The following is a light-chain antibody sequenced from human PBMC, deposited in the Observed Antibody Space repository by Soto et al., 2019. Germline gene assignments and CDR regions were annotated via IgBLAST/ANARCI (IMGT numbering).Light chain of an antibody. Sequence: DIQMTQSASSLSASVVDRVTITCQASQDIKNYLNWYQQKSGKAPKLLIYDASDLETGVPSRFSGSGSGTDFTFTINSLQPEDIATYYCQQYDNLPLTFGGGTKVDIK. CDR1: QDIKNY. CDR2: DAS. J-gene: IGKJ4*01. V-gene: IGKV1-33*01. CDR3: QQYDNLPLT.